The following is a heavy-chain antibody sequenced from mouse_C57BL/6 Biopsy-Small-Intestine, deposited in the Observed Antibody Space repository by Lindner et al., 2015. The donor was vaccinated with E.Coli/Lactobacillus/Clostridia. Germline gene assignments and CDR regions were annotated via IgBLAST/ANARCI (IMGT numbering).Heavy chain of an antibody. V-gene: IGHV1-19*01. CDR2: VNPNNGGT. Sequence: VQLQESGPELVKPGASVKTSCKASGYTVTDHYMNWVKQSHGKSLEWIGRVNPNNGGTSYNQQFKGKATLTVDKSLNTAYMQLNSLTSEDSAVYYCARDGPKDYSDYWGQGTTLTVSS. D-gene: IGHD2-3*01. J-gene: IGHJ2*01. CDR3: ARDGPKDYSDY. CDR1: GYTVTDHY.